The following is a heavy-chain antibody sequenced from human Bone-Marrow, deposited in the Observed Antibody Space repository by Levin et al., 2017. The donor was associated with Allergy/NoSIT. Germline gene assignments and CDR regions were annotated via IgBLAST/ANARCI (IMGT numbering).Heavy chain of an antibody. CDR3: ARGSILTGYRMGAGYFDL. D-gene: IGHD3-9*01. CDR1: GGSFSGYY. J-gene: IGHJ2*01. Sequence: SETLSLTCAVYGGSFSGYYWSWIRQPPGKGLEWIGEINHSGSTNYNPSLKSRVTISVDTSKNQFSLKLSSVTAADTAVYYCARGSILTGYRMGAGYFDLWGRGTLVTVSS. CDR2: INHSGST. V-gene: IGHV4-34*01.